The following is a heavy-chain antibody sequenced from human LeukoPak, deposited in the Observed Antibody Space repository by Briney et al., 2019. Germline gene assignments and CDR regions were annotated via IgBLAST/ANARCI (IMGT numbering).Heavy chain of an antibody. V-gene: IGHV4-30-2*01. Sequence: SETLSLTCTVSGGSISSGGYYWSWIRQPPGKGLEWIGYIYHSGSTNYNPSLKSRVTISVDKSKNQFSLKLSSVTAADTAVYYCARDLRYYGSGSYSGGMDVWGQGTTVTVSS. J-gene: IGHJ6*02. CDR1: GGSISSGGYY. CDR3: ARDLRYYGSGSYSGGMDV. D-gene: IGHD3-10*01. CDR2: IYHSGST.